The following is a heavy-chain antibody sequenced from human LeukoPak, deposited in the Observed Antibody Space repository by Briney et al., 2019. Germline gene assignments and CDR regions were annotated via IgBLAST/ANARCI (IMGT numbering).Heavy chain of an antibody. CDR1: GFPFSTYG. CDR3: ATGGGYYYSH. J-gene: IGHJ4*02. CDR2: AYGDGSQQ. V-gene: IGHV3-33*01. Sequence: PGGSLRLSCAASGFPFSTYGFHWVRQAPGKGLEWVAVAYGDGSQQYYAESVKDQFTISKDTSKNILYVEMNSLRVEDTAVYFCATGGGYYYSHWGQGTLVTVSS. D-gene: IGHD3-22*01.